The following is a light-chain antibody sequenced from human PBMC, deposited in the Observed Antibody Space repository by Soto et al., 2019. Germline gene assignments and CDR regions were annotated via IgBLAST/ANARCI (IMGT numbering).Light chain of an antibody. V-gene: IGLV1-36*01. Sequence: QAVLTQPPSVSGAPRQRVTISCSGSSSNIGNNAVNWYRQVPGEAPKLLIYCDDLLPSGVSDRFSGSKSGTSASLAISGLQSEDEADYYCGTWDDSLNGEVFGGGTKVTVL. CDR1: SSNIGNNA. CDR2: CDD. CDR3: GTWDDSLNGEV. J-gene: IGLJ2*01.